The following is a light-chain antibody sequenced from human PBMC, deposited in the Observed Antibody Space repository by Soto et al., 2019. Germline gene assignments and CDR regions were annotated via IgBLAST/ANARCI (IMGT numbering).Light chain of an antibody. J-gene: IGKJ1*01. V-gene: IGKV1-39*01. CDR2: AAP. CDR3: QQSYNTPPWT. Sequence: DIQMTQSPSSLSASVGDRVTITCRASQSISRFLNWYQQKPGKAPKLLIYAAPSLKSGVPSRFSGSGSGTHFTLSISSLQPEDFATYFCQQSYNTPPWTFGQGTKV. CDR1: QSISRF.